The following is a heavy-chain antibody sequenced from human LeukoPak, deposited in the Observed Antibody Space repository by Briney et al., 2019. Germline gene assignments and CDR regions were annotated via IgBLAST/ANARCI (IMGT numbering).Heavy chain of an antibody. V-gene: IGHV4-61*01. CDR1: GGSISSGSYY. Sequence: SQTLSLTCTVSGGSISSGSYYWSWIRQPPGKGLEWIGYIYYSGSTNYNPSLKSRVTIPVDTSKNQFSLKLSSVTAADTARYYCAKATIEQWLVKVDSFDSWGQGTLVSVSS. CDR3: AKATIEQWLVKVDSFDS. D-gene: IGHD6-19*01. CDR2: IYYSGST. J-gene: IGHJ4*02.